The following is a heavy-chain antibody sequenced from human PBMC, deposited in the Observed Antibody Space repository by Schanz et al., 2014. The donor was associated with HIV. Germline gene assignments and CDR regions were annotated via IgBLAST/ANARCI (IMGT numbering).Heavy chain of an antibody. CDR1: GFTFSNFA. V-gene: IGHV3-23*01. D-gene: IGHD3-22*01. J-gene: IGHJ6*02. CDR3: AKDRNYYDDRYIGKGNYYYYYGMDV. Sequence: EVQMLESGGGSVQPGGSLRLSCAASGFTFSNFAMSWVRQAPGKGLEWVSGISGSGGSTYYADSVKDRFTISRDNSKNTLYLQIKSLRTEDTAVYYCAKDRNYYDDRYIGKGNYYYYYGMDVWGQGTTVTVSS. CDR2: ISGSGGST.